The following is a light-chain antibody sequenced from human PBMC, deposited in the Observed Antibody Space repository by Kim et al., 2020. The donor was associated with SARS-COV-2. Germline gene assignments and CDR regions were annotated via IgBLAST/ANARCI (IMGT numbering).Light chain of an antibody. Sequence: LGETVRITCQGDSVRNYFVSLYQQKPGQAPLLVMYGRNIRASGIPDRFSGSRLGDTASLTIAGTQPEDEADYYCNSRDSSGNLGVFGGGTKLTVL. CDR3: NSRDSSGNLGV. CDR2: GRN. CDR1: SVRNYF. V-gene: IGLV3-19*01. J-gene: IGLJ3*02.